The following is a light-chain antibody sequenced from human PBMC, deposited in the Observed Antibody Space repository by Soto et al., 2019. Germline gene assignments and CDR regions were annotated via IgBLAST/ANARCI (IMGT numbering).Light chain of an antibody. CDR2: KAS. V-gene: IGKV1-5*03. J-gene: IGKJ5*01. Sequence: DIQMTQSPSTLSASVGYRVTITCRASQSISSWLAWYQQKPGKAPKLLIYKASTLESGVPSNFSGSGSGTEFALTISSLQSEDFAVYYCQQYNSWPPITFGQGTRLEIK. CDR1: QSISSW. CDR3: QQYNSWPPIT.